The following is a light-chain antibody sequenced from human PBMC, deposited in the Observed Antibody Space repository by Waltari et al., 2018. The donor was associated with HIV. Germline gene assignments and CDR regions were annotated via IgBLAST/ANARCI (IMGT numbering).Light chain of an antibody. Sequence: QSVLPQPPSASGTPGQRVSISCSATDSTIGRNTVNWYQHLPATAPKLLMYNNNERPSGVPDRFSGSKSGTSASLAISGLQSDDEANYYCATWDDSLRGRVFGGGTKLTVL. CDR3: ATWDDSLRGRV. J-gene: IGLJ3*02. CDR1: DSTIGRNT. V-gene: IGLV1-44*01. CDR2: NNN.